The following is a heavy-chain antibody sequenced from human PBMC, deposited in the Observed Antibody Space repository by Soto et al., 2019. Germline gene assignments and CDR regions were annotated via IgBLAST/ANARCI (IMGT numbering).Heavy chain of an antibody. CDR1: GFTFSSYG. J-gene: IGHJ4*02. CDR3: AKDKQWLALSLGDY. CDR2: ISYDGSNK. V-gene: IGHV3-30*18. Sequence: GGSLRLSCAASGFTFSSYGMHWVRQAPGKGLEWVAVISYDGSNKYYADSVKGRFTISRDNSKNTLYLQMNSLRAEDTAVYYCAKDKQWLALSLGDYWGQGTLVTVSS. D-gene: IGHD6-19*01.